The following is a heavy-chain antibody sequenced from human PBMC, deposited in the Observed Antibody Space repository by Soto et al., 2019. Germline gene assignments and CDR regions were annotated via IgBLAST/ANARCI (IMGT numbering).Heavy chain of an antibody. CDR3: AKVGFGFLKWAPPRPSGDP. V-gene: IGHV3-23*01. Sequence: GGSLRLSCAVSGFTFSSYAMTWVRQAPGKGLEWVSGIVASGVTTYYADSVKGRFTISRDNSKNTLYLQMNSLRAEDTAVYYCAKVGFGFLKWAPPRPSGDPWGQGTLVTVSA. J-gene: IGHJ5*02. CDR1: GFTFSSYA. D-gene: IGHD3-3*01. CDR2: IVASGVTT.